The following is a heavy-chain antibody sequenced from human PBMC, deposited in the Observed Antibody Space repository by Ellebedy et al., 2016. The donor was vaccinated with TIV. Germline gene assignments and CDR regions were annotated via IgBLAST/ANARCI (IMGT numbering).Heavy chain of an antibody. J-gene: IGHJ4*02. V-gene: IGHV3-23*01. CDR2: IVGSGGSR. CDR1: GFSFSSYA. CDR3: AKDRTTGDGYWVFDF. D-gene: IGHD5-18*01. Sequence: GESLKISCAASGFSFSSYAMSSVCQAVGKGMEWVSGIVGSGGSRYADSVKGRFTISRDNSKSTLDLQMRNLRAEDTAVYYCAKDRTTGDGYWVFDFWGQGTLVTVST.